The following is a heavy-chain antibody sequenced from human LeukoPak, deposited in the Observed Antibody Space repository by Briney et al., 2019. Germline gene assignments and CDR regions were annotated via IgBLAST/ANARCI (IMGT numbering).Heavy chain of an antibody. CDR2: INPDGRDT. V-gene: IGHV3-7*01. Sequence: GGSLRLSCVVSGFTFNRCWMNWVRQAPGKGLEWVAHINPDGRDTYYMDSVKGRFTISRDNAQNSMYLQMNSLRVEDTAVYYCTSWGDTTAEYFQRWGQGTLVTVSS. J-gene: IGHJ1*01. D-gene: IGHD2-21*02. CDR3: TSWGDTTAEYFQR. CDR1: GFTFNRCW.